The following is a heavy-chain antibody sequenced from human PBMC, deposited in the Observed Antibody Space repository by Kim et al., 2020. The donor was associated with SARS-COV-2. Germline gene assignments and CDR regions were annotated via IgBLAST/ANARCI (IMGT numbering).Heavy chain of an antibody. D-gene: IGHD6-13*01. V-gene: IGHV3-30*01. J-gene: IGHJ4*02. CDR3: ARGYSSSSDFDY. Sequence: AESVKGRCTVSRDNSQNTVHVEIDNLRPEDTAIYYCARGYSSSSDFDYWGQGTLVTVSS.